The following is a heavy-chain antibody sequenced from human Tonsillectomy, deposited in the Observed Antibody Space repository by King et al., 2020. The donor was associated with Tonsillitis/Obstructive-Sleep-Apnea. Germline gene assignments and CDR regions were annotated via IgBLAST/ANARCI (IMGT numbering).Heavy chain of an antibody. CDR3: AKDRSSSWSLDY. D-gene: IGHD6-13*01. V-gene: IGHV3-30*18. CDR1: GFTFSSYG. Sequence: VQLVESGGGVVQPGRSLRLSCAASGFTFSSYGMHWVRQAPGKGLEWVAVISYDGSNKYYADSVKGRFTISRDNSKNTLYLQMNSLRTEDTAVYYCAKDRSSSWSLDYWGQGTLVTVSS. J-gene: IGHJ4*02. CDR2: ISYDGSNK.